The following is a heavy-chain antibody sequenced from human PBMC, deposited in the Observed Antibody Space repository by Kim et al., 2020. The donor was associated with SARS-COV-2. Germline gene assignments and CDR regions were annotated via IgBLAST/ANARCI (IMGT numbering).Heavy chain of an antibody. Sequence: SETLSLTCTVYGGSFSGYYWSWIRQPPGKGLEWIGEINHSGSTNYNPSLKSRVTISVDTYKNQFSLKLSSVTAADTAVYYCASSRFTAVAATPGWFDPWG. CDR1: GGSFSGYY. CDR3: ASSRFTAVAATPGWFDP. J-gene: IGHJ5*02. D-gene: IGHD6-19*01. V-gene: IGHV4-34*01. CDR2: INHSGST.